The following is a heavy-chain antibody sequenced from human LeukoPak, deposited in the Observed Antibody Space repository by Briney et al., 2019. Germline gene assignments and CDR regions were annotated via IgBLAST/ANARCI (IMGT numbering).Heavy chain of an antibody. Sequence: GGSLRLSCAASEFTFSDYYMSWIRQAPGKGLEWVSYISYSGDTIYYADSVKGRFTVSRDNAKNSLYLQMNSLRAEDTAVYYCARDPNYYDFWSGYYDYYYYMDVWGKGTTVTVSS. V-gene: IGHV3-11*04. CDR3: ARDPNYYDFWSGYYDYYYYMDV. D-gene: IGHD3-3*01. J-gene: IGHJ6*03. CDR1: EFTFSDYY. CDR2: ISYSGDTI.